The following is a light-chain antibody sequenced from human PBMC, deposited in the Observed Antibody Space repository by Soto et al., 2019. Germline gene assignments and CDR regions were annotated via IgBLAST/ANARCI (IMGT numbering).Light chain of an antibody. CDR1: QSISIW. Sequence: DIHMTQSPSTLSASVGGRVTITCRASQSISIWLAWYQQKPGKAPNLLIYKTSSLETGVPSRFSGSGSGTEFTLTISSLQPDDFATYYGQHYNDYSWTFGQGTKVEVK. J-gene: IGKJ1*01. CDR3: QHYNDYSWT. V-gene: IGKV1-5*03. CDR2: KTS.